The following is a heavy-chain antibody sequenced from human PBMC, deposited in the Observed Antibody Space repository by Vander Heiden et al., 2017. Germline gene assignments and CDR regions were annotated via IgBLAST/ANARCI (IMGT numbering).Heavy chain of an antibody. V-gene: IGHV1-69*01. CDR1: GGTFSNYA. CDR3: AIDVEWSTGYEYGMSV. J-gene: IGHJ6*02. CDR2: IITIFGTA. Sequence: QVQLVQSGAEVKKPGSSVKVSCKASGGTFSNYAISWVRQAPGQGLEWMGGIITIFGTAKYAQKVQGRVTITADESTSTADMDRSSMRSEETAVYYCAIDVEWSTGYEYGMSVWGQGTTVTVYS. D-gene: IGHD2-8*02.